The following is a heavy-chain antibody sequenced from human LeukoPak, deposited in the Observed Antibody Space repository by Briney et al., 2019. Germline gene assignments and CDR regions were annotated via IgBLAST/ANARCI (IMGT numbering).Heavy chain of an antibody. Sequence: GGSLRLSCAASGLIFSTYAMTWVRQAPGKRLEWVSVISASGTNTDYAGSVKGRFTISRDNSKNTVSLQMNSLRAEDTAIYYCAKLLGTGATPTDYWGQGTLVTVSS. J-gene: IGHJ4*02. CDR2: ISASGTNT. CDR3: AKLLGTGATPTDY. D-gene: IGHD1-1*01. V-gene: IGHV3-23*01. CDR1: GLIFSTYA.